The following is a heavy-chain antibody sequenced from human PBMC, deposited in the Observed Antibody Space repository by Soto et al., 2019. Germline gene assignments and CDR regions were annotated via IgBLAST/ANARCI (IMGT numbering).Heavy chain of an antibody. V-gene: IGHV4-39*01. CDR2: IYNTGNA. CDR3: ARDYVDSCDYTTNWFDP. CDR1: GYSISNSRFS. D-gene: IGHD3-22*01. Sequence: SETLSLTSSVSGYSISNSRFSWAWIRHPPGEGLEWIGSIYNTGNAYSNPSLKSRVTIVVDTSKNQFSLKLTSVTAADTALYYCARDYVDSCDYTTNWFDPWGQGALVTVSS. J-gene: IGHJ5*02.